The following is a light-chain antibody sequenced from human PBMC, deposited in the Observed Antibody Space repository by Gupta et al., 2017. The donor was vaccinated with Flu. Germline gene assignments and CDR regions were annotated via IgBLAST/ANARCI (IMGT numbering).Light chain of an antibody. CDR3: QAWDSSIVG. J-gene: IGLJ2*01. V-gene: IGLV3-1*01. CDR2: QDS. CDR1: KLGDKY. Sequence: SYELTQPPSVPVSPGQTASITCPGDKLGDKYACWYQQKPGQSPLLVIYQDSKRPSGIPERFSGSNSGNTATLTISGTQAMDEADYYCQAWDSSIVGFGGGTKLTVL.